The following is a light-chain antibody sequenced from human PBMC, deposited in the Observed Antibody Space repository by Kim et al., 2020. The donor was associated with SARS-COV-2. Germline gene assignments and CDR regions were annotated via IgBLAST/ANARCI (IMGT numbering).Light chain of an antibody. Sequence: RANLKCKSSQTVLYNAINKNYLAWYQQKPVQVPKLLICLAAIRESGVSDRFSGSGSETASTLTISSLQAEDVAVYYCQQYYSTPPSFGQGTKLEI. CDR3: QQYYSTPPS. CDR1: QTVLYNAINKNY. CDR2: LAA. J-gene: IGKJ2*03. V-gene: IGKV4-1*01.